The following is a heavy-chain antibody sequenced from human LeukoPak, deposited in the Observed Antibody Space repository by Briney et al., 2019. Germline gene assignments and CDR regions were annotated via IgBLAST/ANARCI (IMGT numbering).Heavy chain of an antibody. J-gene: IGHJ4*02. V-gene: IGHV4-34*01. Sequence: SETLSLTCAVYGGSFSGYYWSWIRQPPGKGLEWIGEINHSGSTNYNPSLKSRVTISVDTSKNQFSLKLSSVTAADTAVYYCARLIAGKLTTVTTTYYFDYLGQGTLVTVSP. CDR3: ARLIAGKLTTVTTTYYFDY. CDR2: INHSGST. D-gene: IGHD4-17*01. CDR1: GGSFSGYY.